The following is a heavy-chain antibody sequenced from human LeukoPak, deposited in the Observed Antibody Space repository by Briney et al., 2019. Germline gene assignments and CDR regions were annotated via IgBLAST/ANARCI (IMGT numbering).Heavy chain of an antibody. CDR2: ISGSGGST. J-gene: IGHJ1*01. Sequence: PGGSLRLSCAASGFTFSSYAMSWVRQVPGKGLEWVSAISGSGGSTYYADSVKGRFTISRDNSKNTLYLQMNSLRAEDTAVYYCAKRPRKLQGTHFQHWGQGTLVTVSS. CDR1: GFTFSSYA. V-gene: IGHV3-23*01. CDR3: AKRPRKLQGTHFQH. D-gene: IGHD1-14*01.